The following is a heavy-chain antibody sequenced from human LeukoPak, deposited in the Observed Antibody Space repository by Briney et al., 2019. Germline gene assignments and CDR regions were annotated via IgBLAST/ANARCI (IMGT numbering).Heavy chain of an antibody. V-gene: IGHV3-66*01. Sequence: GGSLRLSCAASEFSVGSNYMTWVRQAPGKGLEWVSLIYSGGSTYYADSVKGRFTISRDNSKNSLYLQMNSLRAEDTAVYYCCSGWGTYYYYMDVWGKGTTVTVSS. D-gene: IGHD6-19*01. CDR1: EFSVGSNY. CDR3: CSGWGTYYYYMDV. J-gene: IGHJ6*03. CDR2: IYSGGST.